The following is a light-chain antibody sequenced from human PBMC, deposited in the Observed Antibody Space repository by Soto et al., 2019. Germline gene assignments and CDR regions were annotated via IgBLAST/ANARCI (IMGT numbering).Light chain of an antibody. J-gene: IGLJ3*02. CDR3: SSYAGSNNPWV. Sequence: QSALTQPPSASGSPGQSVTISCTGTSSDVGGYNYVSWYQQHPGKAPKLMIYGVSKRPSGVPDRFSGSKSGNTASLTVSGLQAEDEADYYCSSYAGSNNPWVFGGGTKLTVL. CDR1: SSDVGGYNY. CDR2: GVS. V-gene: IGLV2-8*01.